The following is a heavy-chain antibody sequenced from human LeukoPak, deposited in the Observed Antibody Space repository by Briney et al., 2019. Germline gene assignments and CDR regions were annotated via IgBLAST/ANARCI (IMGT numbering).Heavy chain of an antibody. CDR3: ASPERVVTATDYYGMDV. CDR1: GGTFSSYA. CDR2: IIPIFGTA. Sequence: GASVKVSCKASGGTFSSYAISWVRQAPGQGLEWMGGIIPIFGTANCAQKFQGRVTITADESTSTAYMELSSLRSEDTAVYYCASPERVVTATDYYGMDVWGQGTTVTVSS. J-gene: IGHJ6*02. D-gene: IGHD2-21*02. V-gene: IGHV1-69*13.